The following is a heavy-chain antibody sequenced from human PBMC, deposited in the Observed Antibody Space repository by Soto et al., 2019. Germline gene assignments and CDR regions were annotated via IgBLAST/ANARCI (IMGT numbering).Heavy chain of an antibody. CDR1: GGSLTSYP. V-gene: IGHV1-69*01. CDR3: ARGWGLVS. J-gene: IGHJ4*02. D-gene: IGHD3-16*01. Sequence: QMEQSGAEVRKPGSSVKVSCKPSGGSLTSYPMAWVRQAPGQGFEWMGGIIPIHGTTEYAQKFQGRVTINADESTNLATLALTGLTSEDTVVYYGARGWGLVSWGQGPLVTVSS. CDR2: IIPIHGTT.